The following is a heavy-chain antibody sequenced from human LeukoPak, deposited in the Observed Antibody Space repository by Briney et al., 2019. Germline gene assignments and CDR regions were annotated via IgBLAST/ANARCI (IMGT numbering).Heavy chain of an antibody. D-gene: IGHD5-18*01. V-gene: IGHV4-30-4*01. CDR1: GGSISSGDYY. J-gene: IGHJ6*04. CDR3: ATGPIDTAMADYYYYGMDV. Sequence: PSQTLSLTCTVSGGSISSGDYYWSWIRQPPGKGLEWIGYIYYSGSTYYNPSLKSRVTISVDTSKNQFSLKLSSVTVADTAVYYCATGPIDTAMADYYYYGMDVWGKGTTVTVSS. CDR2: IYYSGST.